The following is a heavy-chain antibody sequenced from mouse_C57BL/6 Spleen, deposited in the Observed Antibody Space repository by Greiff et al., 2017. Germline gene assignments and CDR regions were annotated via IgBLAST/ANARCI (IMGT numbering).Heavy chain of an antibody. J-gene: IGHJ1*03. CDR3: ASLGTVGYFDV. Sequence: EVQLQQSGAELVKPGASVKLSCTASGFNIKDYYMHWVKQRTEQGLEWIGRIVTEEGETKYAPKFQGKATITADTASKTAYLQLSSLTSEETAVYYCASLGTVGYFDVWGTGTTVTVSS. V-gene: IGHV14-2*01. D-gene: IGHD1-1*01. CDR2: IVTEEGET. CDR1: GFNIKDYY.